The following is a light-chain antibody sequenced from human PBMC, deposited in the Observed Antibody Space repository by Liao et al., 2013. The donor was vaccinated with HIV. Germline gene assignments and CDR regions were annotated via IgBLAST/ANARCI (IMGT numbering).Light chain of an antibody. Sequence: SYELTQPPSVSVAPGKTANISCGGNDIGTNSVHWYQQKPGQAPVLVIYYDSDRPSGIPERFSGSSSGTTVTLTISGVQAEDEADYYCQSADSSGTYVFGTGTKVTVL. V-gene: IGLV3-21*01. CDR3: QSADSSGTYV. J-gene: IGLJ1*01. CDR1: DIGTNS. CDR2: YDS.